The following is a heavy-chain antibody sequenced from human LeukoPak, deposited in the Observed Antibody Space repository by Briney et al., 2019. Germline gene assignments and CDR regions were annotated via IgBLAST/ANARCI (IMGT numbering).Heavy chain of an antibody. J-gene: IGHJ2*01. Sequence: SETLSLTCAVYGGSFSGYYWSWIRQPPGKGLEWIGEINHSGSTNYNPSLKSRVTISVDTSKNQFSLKLSSVTAADTAVYYCARGFDLWGRGTLVNVSS. CDR2: INHSGST. CDR1: GGSFSGYY. V-gene: IGHV4-34*01. CDR3: ARGFDL.